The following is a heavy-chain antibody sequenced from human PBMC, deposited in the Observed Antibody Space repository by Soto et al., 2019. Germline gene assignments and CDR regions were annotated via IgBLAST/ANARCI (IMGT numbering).Heavy chain of an antibody. CDR2: ISWNSAII. CDR1: GFTFDDYA. V-gene: IGHV3-9*01. D-gene: IGHD6-25*01. Sequence: GGSLRLSCAASGFTFDDYAMHWVRQAPGKGLEWVSGISWNSAIIAYADFVKGRFTISRDNAKNSLYLQMNTLRAEDTALYYCAKSTSYGLTAPGVVDYWGQGTLVTVSS. J-gene: IGHJ4*02. CDR3: AKSTSYGLTAPGVVDY.